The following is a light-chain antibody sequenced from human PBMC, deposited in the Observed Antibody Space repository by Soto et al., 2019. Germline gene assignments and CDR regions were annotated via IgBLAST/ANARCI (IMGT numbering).Light chain of an antibody. CDR1: SSNIGAGYD. J-gene: IGLJ1*01. CDR3: QSYDCSLSGYV. V-gene: IGLV1-40*01. Sequence: QSVLTQPPSVSGAPGQRVTISCTGSSSNIGAGYDVHWYQQVPGTAPKLLIYENNNRPSGVPDRFSGSKSGTSASLAITGLQAEDEAEYYCQSYDCSLSGYVFGTGTKVTVL. CDR2: ENN.